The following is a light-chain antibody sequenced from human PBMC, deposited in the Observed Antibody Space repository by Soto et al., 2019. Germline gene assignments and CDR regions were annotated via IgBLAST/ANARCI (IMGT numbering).Light chain of an antibody. CDR3: QQYGSSPRT. CDR1: QSVSSSY. Sequence: EIVLTQSPGPLSLSPGERATLSCRASQSVSSSYLAWYQQKPGQAPRLLIYGASSRATGIPDRFSGSGSGTDFTLTISRLEPEDFAVYYCQQYGSSPRTFGQGTKLAIK. J-gene: IGKJ2*02. V-gene: IGKV3-20*01. CDR2: GAS.